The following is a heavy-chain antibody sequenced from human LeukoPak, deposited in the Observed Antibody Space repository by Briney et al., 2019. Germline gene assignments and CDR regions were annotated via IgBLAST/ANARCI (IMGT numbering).Heavy chain of an antibody. CDR1: GFTFSSYS. CDR2: ISSSSSYI. D-gene: IGHD2/OR15-2a*01. J-gene: IGHJ4*02. V-gene: IGHV3-21*01. CDR3: ARDTSARNYFDY. Sequence: PGGSLRLSCAASGFTFSSYSMNWVRQAPGKGVEWVSSISSSSSYIYYADSVKGRFTISRDRAKKSLYLQMNSLRAEDTAVYYCARDTSARNYFDYWGQGTLVTVSS.